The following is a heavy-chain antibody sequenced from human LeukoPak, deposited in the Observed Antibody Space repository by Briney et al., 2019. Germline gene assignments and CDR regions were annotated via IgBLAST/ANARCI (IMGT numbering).Heavy chain of an antibody. Sequence: ASVKVSCKVSGYTLTELSMHWVRQAPGKGLEWMGGFDPEDGETIYAQKFLGRVTMTEDTSTDTAYMELSSLRSEDTAVYYCATASEILTGYYRRPFDYWGQGTLVTVSS. J-gene: IGHJ4*02. CDR3: ATASEILTGYYRRPFDY. D-gene: IGHD3-9*01. CDR1: GYTLTELS. CDR2: FDPEDGET. V-gene: IGHV1-24*01.